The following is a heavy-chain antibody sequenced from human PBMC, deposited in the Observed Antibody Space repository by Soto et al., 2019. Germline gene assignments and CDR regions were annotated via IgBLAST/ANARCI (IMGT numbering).Heavy chain of an antibody. J-gene: IGHJ6*02. CDR1: GYTFTSYD. D-gene: IGHD6-13*01. Sequence: GDSLKISCKGSGYTFTSYDINWVRQATGQGLEWMGWMNPNSGNTGYAQKFQGRVTMTRNTSISTAYMELSSLRSEDTAVYYCDRWADRSRWSKNYYYYYYGMDVWGQGTTVTVSS. CDR2: MNPNSGNT. CDR3: DRWADRSRWSKNYYYYYYGMDV. V-gene: IGHV1-8*01.